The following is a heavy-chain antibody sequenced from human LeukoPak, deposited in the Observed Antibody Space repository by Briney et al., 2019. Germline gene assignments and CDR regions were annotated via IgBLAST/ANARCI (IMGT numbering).Heavy chain of an antibody. CDR3: AKRGIVIRAVIIVGFHKEAYYFDD. D-gene: IGHD3-10*01. V-gene: IGHV3-23*01. CDR1: GFTFTTYA. Sequence: GGSLRLCCAASGFTFTTYAMSWGRQAPGKGLEWVSTIANSGGSTYYADSVKGRFTISRDNSKNTLYLQMNSLRAEDTAVYFCAKRGIVIRAVIIVGFHKEAYYFDDWGQGALVTVSS. CDR2: IANSGGST. J-gene: IGHJ4*02.